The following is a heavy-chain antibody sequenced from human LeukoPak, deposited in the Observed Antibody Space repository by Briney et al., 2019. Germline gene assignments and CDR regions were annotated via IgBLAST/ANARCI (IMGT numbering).Heavy chain of an antibody. D-gene: IGHD6-19*01. CDR2: IWFDGSNK. V-gene: IGHV3-33*01. Sequence: GGSLRLSCAASGFTFSNYDMHWVRQAPGKGLEWVAVIWFDGSNKFYADSVKGRFTISRDNSKNTLYLQMNSMRAEDTAVYYCATSAGALIDCWGQGTLVIVSS. J-gene: IGHJ4*02. CDR1: GFTFSNYD. CDR3: ATSAGALIDC.